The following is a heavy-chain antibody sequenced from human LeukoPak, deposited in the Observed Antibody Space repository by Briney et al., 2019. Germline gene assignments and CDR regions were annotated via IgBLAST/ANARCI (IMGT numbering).Heavy chain of an antibody. V-gene: IGHV4-59*08. CDR3: AKIGYSYGFDY. J-gene: IGHJ4*02. CDR1: GGSISSYY. D-gene: IGHD5-18*01. Sequence: SETLSLTCTVAGGSISSYYWSWIRQPPGKGLEWIGDIYYSGSTNYNPSLKSRVTISVDTSKNQFSLKLSSVTAADTAVYYCAKIGYSYGFDYWGQGTLVTVSS. CDR2: IYYSGST.